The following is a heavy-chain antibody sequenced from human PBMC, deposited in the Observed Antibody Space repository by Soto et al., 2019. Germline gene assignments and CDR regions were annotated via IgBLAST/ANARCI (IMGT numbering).Heavy chain of an antibody. Sequence: SESLSLTCTVSGGSISGYYWSWIRQPPGKGLEWIGYMYNTGSTVYNPSFKSRVTISVDTSKNQFSLKLNSVTAADTAVYYCARDLWGYCGTDCYPLDVWGQGTTVT. CDR3: ARDLWGYCGTDCYPLDV. CDR2: MYNTGST. V-gene: IGHV4-59*01. J-gene: IGHJ6*02. CDR1: GGSISGYY. D-gene: IGHD2-21*02.